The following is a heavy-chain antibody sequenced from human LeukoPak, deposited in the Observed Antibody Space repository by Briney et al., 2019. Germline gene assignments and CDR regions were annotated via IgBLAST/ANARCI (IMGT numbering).Heavy chain of an antibody. CDR1: GLTFSSYW. Sequence: GGSLRLSCAASGLTFSSYWMSWVRQAPGKGLEWVSAISGSGGSTYYADSVKGRFTISRDNSKNTLYLQMNSLRAEDTAVYYCANLGIAVANWFDPWGQGTLVTVSS. CDR2: ISGSGGST. V-gene: IGHV3-23*01. J-gene: IGHJ5*02. CDR3: ANLGIAVANWFDP. D-gene: IGHD6-19*01.